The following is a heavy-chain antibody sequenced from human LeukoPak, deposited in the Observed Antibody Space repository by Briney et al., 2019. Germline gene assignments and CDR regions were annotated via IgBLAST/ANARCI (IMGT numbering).Heavy chain of an antibody. Sequence: GGSLRLSCATSGFTFSNYAMGWVRQAPGKGLEWVANIKQDGSEKYYVDSVKGRFTISRDNAKNSLYLQMNSLRAEDTAVYYCARELVGATGGYYYYYMDVWGKGTTVTVSS. J-gene: IGHJ6*03. D-gene: IGHD1-26*01. CDR1: GFTFSNYA. V-gene: IGHV3-7*01. CDR2: IKQDGSEK. CDR3: ARELVGATGGYYYYYMDV.